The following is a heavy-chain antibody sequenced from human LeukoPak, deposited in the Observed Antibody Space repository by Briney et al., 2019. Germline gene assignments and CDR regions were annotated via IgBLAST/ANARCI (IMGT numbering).Heavy chain of an antibody. CDR1: GYTFTGYY. J-gene: IGHJ4*02. D-gene: IGHD3-3*01. CDR2: TNPNSGGT. V-gene: IGHV1-2*02. Sequence: GASVKVSCKASGYTFTGYYMHWVRQAPGQGLEWMGWTNPNSGGTNYAQKFQGRVTMTRDTSISTAYMELSRLRSDDTAVYYCARERTGGGVVPDTLFDYWGQGTLVTVSS. CDR3: ARERTGGGVVPDTLFDY.